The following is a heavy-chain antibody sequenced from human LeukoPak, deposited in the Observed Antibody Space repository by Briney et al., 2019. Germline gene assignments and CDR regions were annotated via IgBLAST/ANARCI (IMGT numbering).Heavy chain of an antibody. Sequence: ASVKVSCKASGYTFTSHVMYWVRQAPGQRLEWMGWINAGNGNTKYSQKFQGRVTITRDTSATTAYMELSSLRSEDTAVYYCARKGLPDHWGQGTLVTVSS. CDR1: GYTFTSHV. CDR2: INAGNGNT. CDR3: ARKGLPDH. J-gene: IGHJ4*02. V-gene: IGHV1-3*01.